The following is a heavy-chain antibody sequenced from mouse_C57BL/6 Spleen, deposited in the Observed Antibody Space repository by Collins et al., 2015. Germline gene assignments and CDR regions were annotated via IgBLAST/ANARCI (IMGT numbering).Heavy chain of an antibody. CDR3: ASGGYYGSPYYFDY. J-gene: IGHJ2*01. V-gene: IGHV1-42*01. CDR2: INPNTGGT. Sequence: LEWIGEINPNTGGTTYNQKFKAKATLTVDKSSSTAYMQLKSLTSEDSAVYYCASGGYYGSPYYFDYWGQGTTLTVSS. D-gene: IGHD1-1*01.